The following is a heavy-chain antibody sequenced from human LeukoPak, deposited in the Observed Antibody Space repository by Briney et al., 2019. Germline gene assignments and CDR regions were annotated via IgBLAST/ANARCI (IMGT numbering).Heavy chain of an antibody. D-gene: IGHD3-3*01. Sequence: PGGSLRLSCAASGFTFSSYWMNWARQAPGKGLEWVASINHNGNVNYYVDSVKGRFTISRDNAKNSLYLQMNSLRAEDTAVYYCARESVLGWYWGQGTLVTVSS. CDR2: INHNGNVN. CDR3: ARESVLGWY. CDR1: GFTFSSYW. V-gene: IGHV3-7*03. J-gene: IGHJ4*02.